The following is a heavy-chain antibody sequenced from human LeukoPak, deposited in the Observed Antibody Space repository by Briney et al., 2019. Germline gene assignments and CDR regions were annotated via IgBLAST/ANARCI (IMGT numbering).Heavy chain of an antibody. V-gene: IGHV4-59*07. CDR2: IYKSGST. CDR3: ARPSSAYYYTFDY. CDR1: GRSINSDY. D-gene: IGHD3-22*01. J-gene: IGHJ4*02. Sequence: SDTLSLICTVSGRSINSDYWSWIRQPPGKGLEWIGYIYKSGSTNYNPSLKSRVIISIDTSKNQFSLKLSSVTAADTAVYYCARPSSAYYYTFDYWGQGTLVTVSS.